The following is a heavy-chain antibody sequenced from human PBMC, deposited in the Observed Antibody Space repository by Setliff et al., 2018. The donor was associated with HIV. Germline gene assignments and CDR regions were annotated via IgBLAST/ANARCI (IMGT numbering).Heavy chain of an antibody. J-gene: IGHJ6*03. CDR2: IHYTGST. V-gene: IGHV4-39*01. Sequence: SETLSLTCTVFGGSIRGSNYVWGWIRQTPRKGLEWIGTIHYTGSTYYNPSLESRITISVDTSKNQFSLRLNSVSDADTAVYYCVRTASTSWWGVYYYYYIDLWGKGTTVTVSS. CDR3: VRTASTSWWGVYYYYYIDL. CDR1: GGSIRGSNYV. D-gene: IGHD2-8*02.